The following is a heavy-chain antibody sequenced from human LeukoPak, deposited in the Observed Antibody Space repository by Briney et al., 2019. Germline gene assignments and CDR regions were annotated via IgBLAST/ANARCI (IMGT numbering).Heavy chain of an antibody. CDR1: GYTFTGYY. CDR2: INPNSGGT. V-gene: IGHV1-2*02. CDR3: ARRRPYSDSSGYYHPIDY. D-gene: IGHD3-22*01. J-gene: IGHJ4*02. Sequence: ASVTVSFTASGYTFTGYYMHWVRQAPGQGLEWMGWINPNSGGTNYAQKFQGRVTMTRDTSISTAYMDLSRLRSDDTAVYYCARRRPYSDSSGYYHPIDYWGQGTLVTVSS.